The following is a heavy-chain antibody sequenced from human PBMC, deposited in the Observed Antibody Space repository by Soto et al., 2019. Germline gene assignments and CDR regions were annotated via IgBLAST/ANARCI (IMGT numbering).Heavy chain of an antibody. V-gene: IGHV4-34*01. CDR1: GGSFSGYY. J-gene: IGHJ4*02. Sequence: SETLSLTCAVYGGSFSGYYWSWIRQPPGKGLEWIGEINHSGSTNYNPSLKSRVTISVDTSKNQFSLKLSSVTAADTAVYYCRLISARPDFDYWGQGTLVTVSS. D-gene: IGHD6-6*01. CDR3: RLISARPDFDY. CDR2: INHSGST.